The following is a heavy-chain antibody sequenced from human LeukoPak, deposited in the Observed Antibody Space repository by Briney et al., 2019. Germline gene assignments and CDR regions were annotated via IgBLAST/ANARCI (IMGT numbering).Heavy chain of an antibody. CDR1: GFTFSSYA. V-gene: IGHV3-30*04. CDR3: ARALDSWLQTPFDY. J-gene: IGHJ4*02. Sequence: GRSLRLSCAASGFTFSSYAMHWVRQAPGKGLEWVAVISYDGSNKYYADSVKGRFTISRDNSKNTLYLQMNSLRAEDTAVYYCARALDSWLQTPFDYWGQGTLVTVSS. D-gene: IGHD5-24*01. CDR2: ISYDGSNK.